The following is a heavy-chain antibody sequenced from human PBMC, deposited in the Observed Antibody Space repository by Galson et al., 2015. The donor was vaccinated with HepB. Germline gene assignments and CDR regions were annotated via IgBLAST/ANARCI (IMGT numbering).Heavy chain of an antibody. CDR2: INSDGSST. CDR3: ARDGGFLEWEHGRGWFDP. D-gene: IGHD3-3*01. J-gene: IGHJ5*02. V-gene: IGHV3-74*01. Sequence: SLRLSCAASGFTFSSYWMHWVRQAPGKGLVWVSRINSDGSSTSYADSVKGRFTISRDNAKNTLYLQMNSLRAEDTAVYYCARDGGFLEWEHGRGWFDPWGQGTLVTVSS. CDR1: GFTFSSYW.